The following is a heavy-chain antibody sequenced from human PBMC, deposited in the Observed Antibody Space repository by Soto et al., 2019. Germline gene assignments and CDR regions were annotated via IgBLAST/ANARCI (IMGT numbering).Heavy chain of an antibody. CDR2: ISGSGGNT. V-gene: IGHV3-23*01. D-gene: IGHD2-15*01. CDR1: GFTFSTYA. CDR3: AKGQEVVAAVSHLDY. J-gene: IGHJ4*02. Sequence: EVQLLDSGGGLVQPGGSLRLACAASGFTFSTYAMSWVRQAPGKGLEWVSSISGSGGNTYYADSVKGRFTTARENSKTTLYLQMNSLRAEDTAVYYCAKGQEVVAAVSHLDYWGQGTLVTVSS.